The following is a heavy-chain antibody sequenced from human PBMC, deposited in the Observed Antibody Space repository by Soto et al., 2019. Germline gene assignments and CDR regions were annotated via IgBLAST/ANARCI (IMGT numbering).Heavy chain of an antibody. J-gene: IGHJ4*02. V-gene: IGHV3-7*01. CDR3: ARFGTGTLATGIAVAGAFDY. CDR1: GFTFSSYW. CDR2: IKQDGSEK. Sequence: GGSLRLSCAASGFTFSSYWMSWVRQAPGKGLEWVANIKQDGSEKYYVDSVKGRFTISRDNAKNSLYLQMNSLRAEDTAVYYCARFGTGTLATGIAVAGAFDYWGQGTLVTVSS. D-gene: IGHD6-19*01.